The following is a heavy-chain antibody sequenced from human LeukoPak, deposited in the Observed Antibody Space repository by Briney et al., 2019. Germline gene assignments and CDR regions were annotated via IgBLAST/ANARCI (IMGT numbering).Heavy chain of an antibody. Sequence: PSETLSLSCIVSGGSISSYSWNWIRQPPGRGLEWIGCTYYSGNSNMNPSFKSRVTIPLSTSKNQVSLKLSFVTAADTAVDYGARDRTVVAVVAATQAHWFDHWGQGTLVTVSS. CDR2: TYYSGNS. CDR3: ARDRTVVAVVAATQAHWFDH. J-gene: IGHJ5*02. D-gene: IGHD2-15*01. V-gene: IGHV4-59*12. CDR1: GGSISSYS.